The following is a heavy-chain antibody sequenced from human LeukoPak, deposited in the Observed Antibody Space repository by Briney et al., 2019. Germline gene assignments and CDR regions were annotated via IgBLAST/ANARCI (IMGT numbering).Heavy chain of an antibody. D-gene: IGHD3-3*01. CDR2: IYYSGST. CDR1: GGSISSSY. Sequence: PSETLSLTCTVSGGSISSSYWSWIRQPPGKGLEWIGYIYYSGSTNYNPSLKSRVTISLDTSKNQFSLKLSSVTAADTAVYYCARVGYDFWSGYYLPYYFDYWGQGTLVTVSS. J-gene: IGHJ4*02. CDR3: ARVGYDFWSGYYLPYYFDY. V-gene: IGHV4-59*01.